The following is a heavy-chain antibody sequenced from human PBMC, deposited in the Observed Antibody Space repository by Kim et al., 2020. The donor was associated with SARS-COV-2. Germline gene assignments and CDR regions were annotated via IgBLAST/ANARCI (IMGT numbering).Heavy chain of an antibody. CDR1: GYSFTSYW. CDR3: ARLRFLLAPPNYCSSTSCDASYNWFDP. CDR2: IYPGDSDT. V-gene: IGHV5-51*01. J-gene: IGHJ5*02. D-gene: IGHD2-2*01. Sequence: GESLKISCKGSGYSFTSYWIGWVRQMPGKGLEWMGIIYPGDSDTRYSPSFQGQVTISADKSISTAYLQWSSLKASDTAMYYCARLRFLLAPPNYCSSTSCDASYNWFDPWGQGTLVTVSS.